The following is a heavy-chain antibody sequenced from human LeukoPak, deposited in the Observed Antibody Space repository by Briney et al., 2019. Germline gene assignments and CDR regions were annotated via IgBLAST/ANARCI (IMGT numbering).Heavy chain of an antibody. CDR3: ARVEEMATIVQYYYGMDV. D-gene: IGHD5-24*01. V-gene: IGHV3-23*01. CDR2: ISGSGGST. CDR1: GFTFSSYA. J-gene: IGHJ6*02. Sequence: GGSLRLSCAASGFTFSSYAMSWVRQAPGKGLEWVSAISGSGGSTYYADSVKGRFTISRDNSKNTLYLQMNSLRAEDTAVYYCARVEEMATIVQYYYGMDVWGQGTTVTVSS.